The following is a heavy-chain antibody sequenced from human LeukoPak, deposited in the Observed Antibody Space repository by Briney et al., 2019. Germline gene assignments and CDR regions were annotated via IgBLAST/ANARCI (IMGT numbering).Heavy chain of an antibody. CDR2: IKEDGSIE. D-gene: IGHD5-24*01. CDR3: VSQQLAPP. J-gene: IGHJ5*02. CDR1: GFAFSKYW. Sequence: GSLRLSCAASGFAFSKYWMSWVRQAPGKGLEWVANIKEDGSIEDYADSVKGRFTVFRDNAKNSLYLQMNSLRVEDTAVYYCVSQQLAPPWGQGTLVTVSS. V-gene: IGHV3-7*01.